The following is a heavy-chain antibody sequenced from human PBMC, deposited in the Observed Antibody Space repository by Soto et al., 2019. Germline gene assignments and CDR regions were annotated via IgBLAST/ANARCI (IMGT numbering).Heavy chain of an antibody. V-gene: IGHV1-69*01. CDR2: IIPIFGTA. CDR1: GGTFSSYA. J-gene: IGHJ6*02. D-gene: IGHD3-3*01. Sequence: QVQLVQSGAEVKKPGSSVKVSCKASGGTFSSYAISWVRQAPGQGLEWMGGIIPIFGTANYAQKFQGRVTITADESTSTAYMELSSLRSEDTAVYYCARGALPITIFGVVPKYYYYYGMDVWGQGTMVTVSS. CDR3: ARGALPITIFGVVPKYYYYYGMDV.